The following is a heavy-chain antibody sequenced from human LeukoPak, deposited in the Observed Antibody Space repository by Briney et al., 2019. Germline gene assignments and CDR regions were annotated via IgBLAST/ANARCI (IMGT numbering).Heavy chain of an antibody. CDR2: ISSSGSTI. D-gene: IGHD6-19*01. CDR1: GFTFSSYE. Sequence: GGSLRLSCAASGFTFSSYEMNWVRQAPGKGLEWVSYISSSGSTIYYADSVKGRCTISRDNAKNSLYLQMDSLRAEDTAVYYCARGPILLIAVAGPNWFDPWGQGTLVTVSS. V-gene: IGHV3-48*03. CDR3: ARGPILLIAVAGPNWFDP. J-gene: IGHJ5*02.